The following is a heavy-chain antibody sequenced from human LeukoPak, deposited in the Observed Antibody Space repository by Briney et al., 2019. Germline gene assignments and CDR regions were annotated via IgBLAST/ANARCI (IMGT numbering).Heavy chain of an antibody. CDR3: ARADLDGPLQQLVPFDY. D-gene: IGHD6-13*01. CDR1: GYSFNSHH. CDR2: KFSHDGST. J-gene: IGHJ4*02. Sequence: ASVKVSCKTSGYSFNSHHVHWVRQAPGQGLEWMGVKFSHDGSTSNTQKFQGRITMTRDTSTSTVYMELSRLRSDDTAVYYCARADLDGPLQQLVPFDYWGQGTLVTVSS. V-gene: IGHV1-46*02.